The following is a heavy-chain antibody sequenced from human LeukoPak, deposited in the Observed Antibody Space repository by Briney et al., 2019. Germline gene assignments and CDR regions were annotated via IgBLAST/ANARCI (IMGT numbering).Heavy chain of an antibody. V-gene: IGHV3-74*01. D-gene: IGHD3-9*01. CDR3: VRSLTGTDDY. Sequence: GGSLRLACAASGFTFSTSWMHWVRQAPGKGLVWVSHINRDGSRTTYADSVKGRFTISRDNAKNTVYLQMNSLRAEDTALYLCVRSLTGTDDYWGQGTLVTVSS. J-gene: IGHJ4*02. CDR2: INRDGSRT. CDR1: GFTFSTSW.